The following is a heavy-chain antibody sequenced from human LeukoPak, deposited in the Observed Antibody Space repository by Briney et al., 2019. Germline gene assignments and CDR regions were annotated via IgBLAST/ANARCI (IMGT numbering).Heavy chain of an antibody. CDR2: IYYSGST. D-gene: IGHD1-26*01. CDR3: ARLWDSGSYYANYFDY. Sequence: SETLSLTCTVSGGSISSSSHYWGWIRQPPGKGLEWIGSIYYSGSTYYNPSLKSRVTISVDTSKNQFSLKLSSVTAADTAVYYCARLWDSGSYYANYFDYWGQGTLVTVST. CDR1: GGSISSSSHY. J-gene: IGHJ4*02. V-gene: IGHV4-39*01.